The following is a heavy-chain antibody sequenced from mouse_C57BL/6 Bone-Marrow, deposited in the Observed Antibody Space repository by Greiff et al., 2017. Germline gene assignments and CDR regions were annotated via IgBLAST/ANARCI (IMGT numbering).Heavy chain of an antibody. CDR3: TRAPYGSHDY. V-gene: IGHV1-5*01. J-gene: IGHJ2*01. CDR2: IYPGNSDT. CDR1: GYTFTSYW. Sequence: VQLKASGTVLARPGASVKMSCKTSGYTFTSYWMHWVKQRPGQGLEWIGAIYPGNSDTSYNQKFKGKDKLTAVTSASTAYMELSSLTNEDSAVYYCTRAPYGSHDYWGQGTTLTVSS. D-gene: IGHD1-1*01.